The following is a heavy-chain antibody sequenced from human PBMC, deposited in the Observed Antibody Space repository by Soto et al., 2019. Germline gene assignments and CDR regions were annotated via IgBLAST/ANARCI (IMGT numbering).Heavy chain of an antibody. CDR1: GGIFSSYA. CDR2: VIPILGQA. V-gene: IGHV1-69*01. Sequence: QVQLVQSGAEVKKPGSSVKVSCKASGGIFSSYAISWLRQAPGQGLEWMGAVIPILGQAYYAQNFQGRVTISADESTRAAYMDLISLRSDATAVYFCARVGRVGATPGADYWGQGALITVSS. D-gene: IGHD1-26*01. CDR3: ARVGRVGATPGADY. J-gene: IGHJ4*02.